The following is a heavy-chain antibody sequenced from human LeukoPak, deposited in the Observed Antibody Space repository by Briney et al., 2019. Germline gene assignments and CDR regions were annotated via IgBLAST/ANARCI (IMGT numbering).Heavy chain of an antibody. D-gene: IGHD6-13*01. CDR1: GYTFTGYY. Sequence: GASVKVSCKASGYTFTGYYMHWVRQAPGQGLEWMGWINPNSGGTNYAQKFQGRVTMTRDTSISTAYMELSRLRSDDTAVYYCARDLGTTRGIASDWGQGTLVTVSS. J-gene: IGHJ4*02. CDR3: ARDLGTTRGIASD. CDR2: INPNSGGT. V-gene: IGHV1-2*02.